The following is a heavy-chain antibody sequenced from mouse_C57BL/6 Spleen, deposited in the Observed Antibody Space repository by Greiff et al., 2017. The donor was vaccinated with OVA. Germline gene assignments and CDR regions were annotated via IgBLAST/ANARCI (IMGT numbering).Heavy chain of an antibody. CDR1: GYSITSGYY. Sequence: DVKLQESGPGLVKPSQSLSLTCSVTGYSITSGYYWNWIRQFPGNKLEWMGYVSYDGSNNYNPSLKNRISITRDTSKNQFFLKLNSVTTEDTATYYCAREEGYAMDYWGQGTSVTVSS. J-gene: IGHJ4*01. CDR3: AREEGYAMDY. V-gene: IGHV3-6*01. CDR2: VSYDGSN.